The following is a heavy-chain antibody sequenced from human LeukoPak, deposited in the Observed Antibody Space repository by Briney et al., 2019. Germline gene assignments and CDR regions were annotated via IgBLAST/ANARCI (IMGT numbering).Heavy chain of an antibody. Sequence: ASETLSLTCTVSGGSISSHYWSWIRQPPGKGLEWIGYIYYSGSTNYNPSLKSRVTISVDTSRNQFSLKLSSVTAADTAVYYCARVSDSGSHFDYWGQGTLVTVSS. CDR2: IYYSGST. CDR1: GGSISSHY. D-gene: IGHD3-10*01. J-gene: IGHJ4*02. CDR3: ARVSDSGSHFDY. V-gene: IGHV4-59*11.